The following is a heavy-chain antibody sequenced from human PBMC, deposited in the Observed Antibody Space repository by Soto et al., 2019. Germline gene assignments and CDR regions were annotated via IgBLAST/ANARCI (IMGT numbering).Heavy chain of an antibody. V-gene: IGHV3-23*01. CDR1: GFTFSSYA. CDR3: AKALSITFGGVIVIPSYYYYGMDV. J-gene: IGHJ6*02. CDR2: ISGSGGST. D-gene: IGHD3-16*02. Sequence: PGGSLRLSCAAFGFTFSSYAMSWVRQASGKGLEWVSAISGSGGSTYYADSVKGRFTISRDNSKNTLYLQMNSLRAEDTAVYYCAKALSITFGGVIVIPSYYYYGMDVWGQGTTVTVSS.